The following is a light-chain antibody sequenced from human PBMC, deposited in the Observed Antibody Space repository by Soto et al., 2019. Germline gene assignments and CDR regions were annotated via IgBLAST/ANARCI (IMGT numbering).Light chain of an antibody. Sequence: DIQMTQSPSTLSASVGDRVTITCRASQSISSWLAWYQQKLGKAPKLLIYDASSLESGVPSRFSGSGSGTEFTLTISSLQPDDFATYYCQQYNSYSPAFGQGTKVDI. CDR3: QQYNSYSPA. V-gene: IGKV1-5*01. J-gene: IGKJ1*01. CDR1: QSISSW. CDR2: DAS.